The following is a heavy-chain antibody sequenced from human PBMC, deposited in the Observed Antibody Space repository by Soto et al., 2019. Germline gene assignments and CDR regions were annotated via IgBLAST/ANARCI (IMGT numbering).Heavy chain of an antibody. Sequence: EVQLLESGGGLVQPGGSLRLSCAASGFTFSSYAMSWVRQAPGKGLEWVSGISDSGDSTYYADSVKGRFTISRDNSKNTLYLPMNSLRAEDTAVYYCAKVIVAVAGYFDYWGQGTLVTVSS. CDR1: GFTFSSYA. J-gene: IGHJ4*02. D-gene: IGHD6-19*01. CDR2: ISDSGDST. V-gene: IGHV3-23*01. CDR3: AKVIVAVAGYFDY.